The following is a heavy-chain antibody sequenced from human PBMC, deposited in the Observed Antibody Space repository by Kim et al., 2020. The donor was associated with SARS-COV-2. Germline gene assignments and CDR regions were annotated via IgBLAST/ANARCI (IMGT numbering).Heavy chain of an antibody. CDR2: IYYSGST. V-gene: IGHV4-39*01. CDR3: AYYGSGSYYLYYGMDV. Sequence: SETLSLTCTVSGGSISSSSYYWGWIRQPPGKGLEWIGSIYYSGSTYYNPSLKSRVTISVDTSKNQFSLKLSSVTAADTAVYYCAYYGSGSYYLYYGMDVWGQGTTVTVSS. CDR1: GGSISSSSYY. J-gene: IGHJ6*02. D-gene: IGHD3-10*01.